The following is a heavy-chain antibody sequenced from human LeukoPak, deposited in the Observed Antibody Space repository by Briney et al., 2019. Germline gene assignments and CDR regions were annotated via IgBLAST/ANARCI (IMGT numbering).Heavy chain of an antibody. CDR2: INSDGRST. J-gene: IGHJ4*02. CDR3: AREFNNDYGDYCFDN. CDR1: GFTFSTYG. V-gene: IGHV3-74*03. Sequence: GGSLRLSCAASGFTFSTYGMHWVRQTPGKGLVWVSRINSDGRSTTYADSVKGRFTISRDSAKNTLYLQMNSLRAEDTAVYYCAREFNNDYGDYCFDNWGQGTLVTVSS. D-gene: IGHD4-17*01.